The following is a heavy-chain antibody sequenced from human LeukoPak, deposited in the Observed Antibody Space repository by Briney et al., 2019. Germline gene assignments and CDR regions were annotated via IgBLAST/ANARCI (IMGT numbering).Heavy chain of an antibody. CDR2: ISGSGGRT. CDR1: GFTFSSYS. CDR3: AKRGSESYYNWFDP. D-gene: IGHD1-26*01. J-gene: IGHJ5*02. Sequence: GGSLRLSCAASGFTFSSYSMSWVRQAPGKGLEWVSAISGSGGRTYYADSVKGRFTISRDNSKNTLYLQMNSLRAEDTAVYYCAKRGSESYYNWFDPWGQGTLVTVSS. V-gene: IGHV3-23*01.